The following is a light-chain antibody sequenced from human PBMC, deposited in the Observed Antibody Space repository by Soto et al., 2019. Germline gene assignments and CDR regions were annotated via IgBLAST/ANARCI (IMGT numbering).Light chain of an antibody. J-gene: IGLJ3*02. V-gene: IGLV4-60*02. CDR2: LDRSGRY. CDR1: SGHSTYI. CDR3: ETWYSNTHKV. Sequence: QPVLTQSSSASASLGSSVKLTCILSSGHSTYIIAWHQQQPGKAPRFLMTLDRSGRYNRGSGVPDRFSGSSSGADRYLTISNLQFEDDGDYYCETWYSNTHKVFGGGTKLTVL.